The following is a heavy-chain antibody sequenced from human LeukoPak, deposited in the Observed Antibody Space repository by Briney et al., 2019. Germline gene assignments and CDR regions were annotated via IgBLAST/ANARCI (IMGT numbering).Heavy chain of an antibody. D-gene: IGHD3-3*01. CDR3: ARGYYDFWSGYAMRQN. V-gene: IGHV3-30*02. J-gene: IGHJ4*02. CDR1: RFTFSTYG. Sequence: PGGSLRLSCAASRFTFSTYGMHWVRQAPGKGLEWVTFIRSDGSNKYYADSVKGRFTISRDNSKNTLYLQMNSLRAEDTAVYYCARGYYDFWSGYAMRQNWGQGTLVTVSS. CDR2: IRSDGSNK.